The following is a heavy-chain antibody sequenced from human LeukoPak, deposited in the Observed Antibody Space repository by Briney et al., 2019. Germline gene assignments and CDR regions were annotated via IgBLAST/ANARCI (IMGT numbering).Heavy chain of an antibody. Sequence: GGSLRLSCAASGFTVSSNYMSWVRQAPGKGLEWVSVIYSGGSTYYADSVKGRFTISRDNSKNTLYLQMNSLRAEDTAVYYCAGSSKRDAFDIWGQGTMVTVSS. CDR3: AGSSKRDAFDI. V-gene: IGHV3-66*01. J-gene: IGHJ3*02. D-gene: IGHD6-6*01. CDR1: GFTVSSNY. CDR2: IYSGGST.